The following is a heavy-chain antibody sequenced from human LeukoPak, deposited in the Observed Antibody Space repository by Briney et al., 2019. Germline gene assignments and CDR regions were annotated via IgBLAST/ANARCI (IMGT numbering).Heavy chain of an antibody. CDR1: VGSFSGYY. J-gene: IGHJ4*02. D-gene: IGHD1-26*01. CDR2: INHSGST. Sequence: PSETLSLTCAVYVGSFSGYYWSWIRQPPGKGLEWIGEINHSGSTNYNPSLKSRVTISVDTSKNQFSLKLSSVTAADTAVYYCARDPSLGSYHIEYFDYWGQGTLVTVSS. V-gene: IGHV4-34*01. CDR3: ARDPSLGSYHIEYFDY.